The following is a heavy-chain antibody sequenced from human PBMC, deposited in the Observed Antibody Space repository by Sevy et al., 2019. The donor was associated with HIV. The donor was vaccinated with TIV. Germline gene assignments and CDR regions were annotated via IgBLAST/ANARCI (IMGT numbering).Heavy chain of an antibody. CDR3: ARLAGYCSSTSCYADYYFDY. CDR1: GGSISSSSYY. V-gene: IGHV4-39*01. CDR2: IYYSGST. Sequence: SETLSLTCTVSGGSISSSSYYWGWIRQPPGKGLEWIGSIYYSGSTYYNPSLKSRVTISVDTSKNQFSLKLSSVTAADTAVYDCARLAGYCSSTSCYADYYFDYWGQGTLVTVSS. J-gene: IGHJ4*02. D-gene: IGHD2-2*03.